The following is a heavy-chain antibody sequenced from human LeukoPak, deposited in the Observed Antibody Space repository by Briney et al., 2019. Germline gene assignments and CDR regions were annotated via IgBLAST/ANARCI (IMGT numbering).Heavy chain of an antibody. CDR3: AKSPGTAAGYWFDS. Sequence: GGSLTLSCAASGFTFSSYGMSWVRQVPGKGLEWVSAVTNSGVDTYYADSVKGRFTISRDNSNNTLYLQMYSLRAEDTALYYCAKSPGTAAGYWFDSWGQGDLVTVSS. J-gene: IGHJ5*01. CDR2: VTNSGVDT. D-gene: IGHD6-13*01. V-gene: IGHV3-23*01. CDR1: GFTFSSYG.